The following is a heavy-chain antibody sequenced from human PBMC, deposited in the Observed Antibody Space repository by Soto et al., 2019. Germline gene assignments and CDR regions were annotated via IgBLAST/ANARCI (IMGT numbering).Heavy chain of an antibody. CDR3: ARAILLLWFGEFEYFQH. V-gene: IGHV3-11*01. CDR1: GFTFSDYY. D-gene: IGHD3-10*01. CDR2: ISSSGSTI. Sequence: GGSLRLSCAASGFTFSDYYMSWIRQAPGKGLEWVSYISSSGSTIYYADSVKGRFTISRDNAKNSLYLQMNSLRAEDTAVYHCARAILLLWFGEFEYFQHWGQGTLVTVSS. J-gene: IGHJ1*01.